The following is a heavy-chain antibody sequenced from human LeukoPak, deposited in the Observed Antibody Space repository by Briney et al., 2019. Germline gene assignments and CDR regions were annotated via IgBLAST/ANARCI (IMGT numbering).Heavy chain of an antibody. D-gene: IGHD4-17*01. J-gene: IGHJ4*02. CDR2: INPSGGST. CDR3: AKYGLSPYFDY. CDR1: GYTFTNYH. V-gene: IGHV1-46*01. Sequence: ASVKVSCKASGYTFTNYHIHWVRQAPGQGLEWMGIINPSGGSTSNAQKFQGRVTMTRDMSTSTVYMELSSLTSEDMAIYYCAKYGLSPYFDYWGQGTLVTVSS.